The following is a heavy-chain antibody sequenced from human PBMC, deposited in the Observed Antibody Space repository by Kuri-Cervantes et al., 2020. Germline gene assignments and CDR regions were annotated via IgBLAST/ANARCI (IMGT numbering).Heavy chain of an antibody. CDR1: GGSVSSGSYY. CDR2: IYYSGST. CDR3: ARGPVPTFGVVQSPFDY. D-gene: IGHD3-3*01. V-gene: IGHV4-61*01. Sequence: SETLSLTCTVSGGSVSSGSYYWSWIRQPPGKGLEWIGYIYYSGSTNYNPSLKSRVTISVDTSKNQFSLKLSSVTAADTAVYYCARGPVPTFGVVQSPFDYWGQGTLVTVSS. J-gene: IGHJ4*02.